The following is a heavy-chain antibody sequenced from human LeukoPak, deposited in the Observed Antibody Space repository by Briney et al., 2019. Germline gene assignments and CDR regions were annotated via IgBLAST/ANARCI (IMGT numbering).Heavy chain of an antibody. D-gene: IGHD6-13*01. CDR2: ISSSSSDI. Sequence: GGSLRLSCAASGFPFSSYSMNWVRQAPGKGLEWVSSISSSSSDIYYADSVKGRFTISRDNAKNSPYLQMNSLRAEDTAVYYCAREAAAAGFDYWGKGTLVTVSS. CDR3: AREAAAAGFDY. J-gene: IGHJ4*02. V-gene: IGHV3-21*01. CDR1: GFPFSSYS.